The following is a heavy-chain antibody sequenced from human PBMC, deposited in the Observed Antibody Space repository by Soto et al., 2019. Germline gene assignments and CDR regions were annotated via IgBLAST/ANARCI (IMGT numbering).Heavy chain of an antibody. Sequence: GESLKISCKGSGYSFTSYWITWVRQMPGKGLEWMGRIDPSDSYTNYSPSFQGHVTISTDKSIGTAYLQWSSLKASDSAMYYCARHSSIAAAGLGDYWGQGTLVTVSS. CDR3: ARHSSIAAAGLGDY. CDR2: IDPSDSYT. V-gene: IGHV5-10-1*01. CDR1: GYSFTSYW. J-gene: IGHJ4*02. D-gene: IGHD6-13*01.